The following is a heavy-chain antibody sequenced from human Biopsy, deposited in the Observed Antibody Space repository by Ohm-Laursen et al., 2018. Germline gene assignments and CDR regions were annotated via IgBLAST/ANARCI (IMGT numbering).Heavy chain of an antibody. Sequence: ASVKVSCKVPGGTFSNYGVNWVRQAPGQGLEWLGGNIPILGTGNYAQKFQDRVTVAADASTSTATMELRSLRSDDTAVYYCATKLTGYFHHWGQGTLVIVSS. CDR1: GGTFSNYG. D-gene: IGHD3-9*01. V-gene: IGHV1-69*13. J-gene: IGHJ1*01. CDR3: ATKLTGYFHH. CDR2: NIPILGTG.